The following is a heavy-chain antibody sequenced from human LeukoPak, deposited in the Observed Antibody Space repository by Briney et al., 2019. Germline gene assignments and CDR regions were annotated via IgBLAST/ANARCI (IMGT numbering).Heavy chain of an antibody. V-gene: IGHV3-23*01. J-gene: IGHJ4*02. Sequence: GGSLRLSCAASSSYAMSWVRQAPGKGLEWVSTITSSGGRSYYADSVKGRFTISRDNSKNSLYLQMSSLRAEDTAVYYCARGDTGVVPDYWGQGTLVTVSS. CDR2: ITSSGGRS. CDR3: ARGDTGVVPDY. D-gene: IGHD2-2*01. CDR1: SSYA.